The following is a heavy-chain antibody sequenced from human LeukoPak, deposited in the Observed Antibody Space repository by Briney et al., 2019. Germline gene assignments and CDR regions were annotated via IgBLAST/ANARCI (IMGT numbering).Heavy chain of an antibody. CDR3: ARSQFPRSGYYGFDP. D-gene: IGHD3-22*01. V-gene: IGHV4-31*03. CDR1: GGSISSGGYY. J-gene: IGHJ5*02. Sequence: TLSLTCTVSGGSISSGGYYWSWIRQHPGKGLEWIGYIYYSGSTYYNPSLKSRVTISVDTSKNQFSLKLSSVTAADTAVYYCARSQFPRSGYYGFDPWGQGTLVTVSS. CDR2: IYYSGST.